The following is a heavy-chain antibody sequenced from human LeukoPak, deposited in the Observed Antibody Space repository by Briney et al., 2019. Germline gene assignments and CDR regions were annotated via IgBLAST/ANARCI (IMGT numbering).Heavy chain of an antibody. CDR3: ARHEDRNWYFDH. J-gene: IGHJ4*02. D-gene: IGHD1-1*01. CDR1: GCSISSYY. V-gene: IGHV4-59*08. CDR2: IYYSGST. Sequence: SGTLSVTCTFSGCSISSYYLSWIRQPPGKGLDWIGYIYYSGSTKYTPSVKSRVTISVDTSKNQFSLKLSSVTAPDTAVYYCARHEDRNWYFDHWGQGTLVTVSS.